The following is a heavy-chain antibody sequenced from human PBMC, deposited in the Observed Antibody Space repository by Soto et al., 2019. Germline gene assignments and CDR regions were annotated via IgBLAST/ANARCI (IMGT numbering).Heavy chain of an antibody. CDR1: GFTFSSYA. CDR3: ARIRGYYDSPQSGMDV. D-gene: IGHD3-22*01. CDR2: ISYDGSNK. Sequence: GGSLRLSCAASGFTFSSYAMHWVRQAPGKGLEWVAVISYDGSNKYYADSVKGRFTISRDNSKNTLYLQMNSLRAEDTAVYYCARIRGYYDSPQSGMDVWGQGTTVTVSS. J-gene: IGHJ6*02. V-gene: IGHV3-30-3*01.